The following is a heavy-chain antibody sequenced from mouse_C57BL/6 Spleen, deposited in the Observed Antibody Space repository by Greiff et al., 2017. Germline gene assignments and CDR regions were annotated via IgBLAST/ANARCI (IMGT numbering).Heavy chain of an antibody. D-gene: IGHD4-1*01. CDR2: IYWDDDK. J-gene: IGHJ1*03. V-gene: IGHV8-12*01. CDR3: AHAGNYWYFDV. Sequence: QVTLNVSGPGILQSSQTLSLTCSFSGFSLSTSGMGVSWIRQPSGKGLEWLAHIYWDDDKRYNPSLKSRLTISKDTSRNQVFLKITSVDTADTATYYCAHAGNYWYFDVWGTGTTVTVSS. CDR1: GFSLSTSGMG.